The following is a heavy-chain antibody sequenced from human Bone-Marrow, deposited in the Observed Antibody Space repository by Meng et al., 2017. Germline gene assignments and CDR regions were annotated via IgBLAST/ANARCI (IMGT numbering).Heavy chain of an antibody. Sequence: ASVKVSCKPSGYNFPDYWLHWVRRAPGQGLEWMGRIDPKSGDTHYAQRFQGRVTMTGDTSISTAYMELSGLRSDDTAMYYCARQHSGVVSDFQHWGQGTLVTVSS. J-gene: IGHJ1*01. D-gene: IGHD3-3*01. CDR3: ARQHSGVVSDFQH. V-gene: IGHV1-2*06. CDR2: IDPKSGDT. CDR1: GYNFPDYW.